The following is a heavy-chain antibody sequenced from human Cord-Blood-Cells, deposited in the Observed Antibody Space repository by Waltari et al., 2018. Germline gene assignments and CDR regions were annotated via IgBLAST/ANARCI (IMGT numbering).Heavy chain of an antibody. V-gene: IGHV4-34*01. Sequence: QVQLQQWGAGLLKPSETLSLTCAVYGGSFSGYYWSWIRQPPGKGLEWIGDINHSGSTNHTPPLKSRVTIAVDSSKNPFYLKLSSVTAADTAVYYCARRSYGMDVWGQGTTVTVSS. CDR3: ARRSYGMDV. J-gene: IGHJ6*02. CDR1: GGSFSGYY. CDR2: INHSGST.